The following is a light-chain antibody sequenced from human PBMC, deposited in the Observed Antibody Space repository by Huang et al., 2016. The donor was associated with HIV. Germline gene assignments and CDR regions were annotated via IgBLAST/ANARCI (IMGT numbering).Light chain of an antibody. CDR1: QTISSY. CDR3: QQSYSAPPLT. Sequence: DIQMTQSPSSLSASVGDRVTITCRASQTISSYLNWYQQKPGKAPQLLIYASSSLQSGVPSRFSGSGSGTDFTLTISSLQPEDFATYYCQQSYSAPPLTCGGGTKVEI. J-gene: IGKJ4*01. CDR2: ASS. V-gene: IGKV1-39*01.